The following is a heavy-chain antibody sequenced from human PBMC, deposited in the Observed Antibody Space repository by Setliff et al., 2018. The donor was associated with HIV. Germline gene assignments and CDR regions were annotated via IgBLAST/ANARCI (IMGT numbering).Heavy chain of an antibody. V-gene: IGHV4-59*08. CDR2: IYFTGSS. CDR1: GGSISGYH. CDR3: ARPSTGGGYNYWYFDL. D-gene: IGHD5-12*01. Sequence: SETLSLTCTVSGGSISGYHWNWLRQTPGKGLEWIGSIYFTGSSDNNPSLKSRVTLSVDTSKHQFSLKLSSVTAADTAVYHCARPSTGGGYNYWYFDLWGRGTLVTVSS. J-gene: IGHJ2*01.